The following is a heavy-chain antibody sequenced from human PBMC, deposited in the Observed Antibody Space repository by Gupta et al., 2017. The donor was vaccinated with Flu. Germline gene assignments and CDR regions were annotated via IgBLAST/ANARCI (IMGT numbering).Heavy chain of an antibody. J-gene: IGHJ4*02. CDR3: AKDFCSTSCYPFDY. CDR1: AFTFSSYG. V-gene: IGHV3-23*01. D-gene: IGHD2-2*01. Sequence: EVQLLESGGGLVQPGGSLRLSCAASAFTFSSYGMSCVLQAPGKGLEWVSGIGGSGRTNYADSVKGRFTISRDNSKNTLYMQMNSLRAEDTAVYYGAKDFCSTSCYPFDYWGQGTLVTVSS. CDR2: IGGSGRT.